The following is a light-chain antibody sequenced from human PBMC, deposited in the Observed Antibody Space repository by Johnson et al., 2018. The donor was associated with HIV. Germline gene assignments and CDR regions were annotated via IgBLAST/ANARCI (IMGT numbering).Light chain of an antibody. CDR2: DNN. Sequence: QSLLTQPPSVSAAPGQKVTISCSGSSSNIGKNYVSWYQHLPGTAPKLLIYDNNKRPSGIPDRFSGSKSGTSATLGITGLQTGDEADYYCGTWDNSLTTGGVFGTGTKVTVL. J-gene: IGLJ1*01. CDR3: GTWDNSLTTGGV. CDR1: SSNIGKNY. V-gene: IGLV1-51*01.